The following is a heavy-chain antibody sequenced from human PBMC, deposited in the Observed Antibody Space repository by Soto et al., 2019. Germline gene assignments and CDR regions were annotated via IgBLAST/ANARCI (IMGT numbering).Heavy chain of an antibody. Sequence: QVQLVQSGAEVKKPGSSVKVSCKASGGTFSSYSINWVRQAPGQGLEWMGEIIPIFGTANYAQKFQGRVAITADESTSTAYMELSSLRSEDTAVYYCARDGGMHSGGIDYWGQATLVTVSS. V-gene: IGHV1-69*01. CDR2: IIPIFGTA. CDR3: ARDGGMHSGGIDY. J-gene: IGHJ4*02. CDR1: GGTFSSYS. D-gene: IGHD1-26*01.